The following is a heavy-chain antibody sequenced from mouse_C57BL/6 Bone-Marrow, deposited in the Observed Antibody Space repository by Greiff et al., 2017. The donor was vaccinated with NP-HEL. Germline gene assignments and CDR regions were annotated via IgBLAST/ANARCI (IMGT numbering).Heavy chain of an antibody. V-gene: IGHV1-69*01. D-gene: IGHD1-1*01. Sequence: QVQLQQPGAELVMPGASVKLSCKASGYTFTSYWMHWVKQRPGQGLEWIGEIDPSDSYTNYNQKFKGKSTLTVDKSSSTAYMQLSSLTSEDSAVYYCARGNYYGSSTYAMDHWGQGTSVTVSS. CDR3: ARGNYYGSSTYAMDH. CDR2: IDPSDSYT. J-gene: IGHJ4*01. CDR1: GYTFTSYW.